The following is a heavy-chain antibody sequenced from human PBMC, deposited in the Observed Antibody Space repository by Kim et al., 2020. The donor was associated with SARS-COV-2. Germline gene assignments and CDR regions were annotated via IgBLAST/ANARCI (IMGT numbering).Heavy chain of an antibody. CDR2: IYYSGST. J-gene: IGHJ4*02. D-gene: IGHD3-10*01. CDR1: GDSIRSYY. CDR3: ARVAPTIDRGYYFDY. Sequence: SETLSLTCTVSGDSIRSYYWSWIRQPPGKGLQWIGYIYYSGSTNYNPSLKSRVTISVDTSKNQFSLKVSSVTSADTAVYYCARVAPTIDRGYYFDYWGQGTLVTVSS. V-gene: IGHV4-59*13.